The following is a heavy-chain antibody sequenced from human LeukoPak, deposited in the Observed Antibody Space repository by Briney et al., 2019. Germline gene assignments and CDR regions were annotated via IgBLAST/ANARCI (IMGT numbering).Heavy chain of an antibody. V-gene: IGHV1-8*01. J-gene: IGHJ4*02. Sequence: ASVKVSCKGSGYTFTSYDINWVRQATGQGLEWMGWINPNSGDTGYAQKFQGRVTPTRNTPLSTAYMELSSLRSEDTAVYYCARDPLIAVAGYIFDYWGQGTLVTVSS. CDR1: GYTFTSYD. CDR2: INPNSGDT. CDR3: ARDPLIAVAGYIFDY. D-gene: IGHD6-19*01.